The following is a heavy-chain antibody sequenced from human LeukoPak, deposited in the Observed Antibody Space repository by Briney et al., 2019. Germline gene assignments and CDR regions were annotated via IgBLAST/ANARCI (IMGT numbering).Heavy chain of an antibody. J-gene: IGHJ4*02. CDR1: GFTFSSYG. CDR3: ARVGESNPSLYFDY. V-gene: IGHV3-30*02. CDR2: IRYDGSNE. D-gene: IGHD6-6*01. Sequence: GGSLRLSCAASGFTFSSYGMHWVRQAPGKGLEWVAFIRYDGSNENYADSVKGRFTISRDNSKNTLYLQMNSLRPDDTAVYYCARVGESNPSLYFDYWGQGTLVTVSS.